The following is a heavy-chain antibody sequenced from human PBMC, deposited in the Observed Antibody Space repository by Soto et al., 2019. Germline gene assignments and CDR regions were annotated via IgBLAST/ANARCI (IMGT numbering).Heavy chain of an antibody. CDR1: AFPFSDFQ. D-gene: IGHD4-4*01. CDR2: ISSGRSYI. V-gene: IGHV3-11*05. Sequence: GGSLRLSCAASAFPFSDFQVNWVRQAPKRGLEWISAISSGRSYINYADSVKGRFTISRDDAKNLLYLEMNSLRAEDTDIYYCARDTFSNFVPYHAFHFWGQGAMLTV. CDR3: ARDTFSNFVPYHAFHF. J-gene: IGHJ3*01.